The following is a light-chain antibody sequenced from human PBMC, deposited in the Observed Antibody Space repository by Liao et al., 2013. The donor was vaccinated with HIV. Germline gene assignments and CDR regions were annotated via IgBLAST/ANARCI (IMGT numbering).Light chain of an antibody. J-gene: IGLJ3*02. V-gene: IGLV3-1*01. CDR1: KLGDEY. CDR2: QDS. Sequence: SYELTQPPSVSVSPGQTASITCSGDKLGDEYASWYQQKPGQSPVLVIYQDSKRPSGIPERFSGSLSGNTATLTISRVEAGDEADYYCQVWDGSNDHQYVLFGGGTKLTVL. CDR3: QVWDGSNDHQYVL.